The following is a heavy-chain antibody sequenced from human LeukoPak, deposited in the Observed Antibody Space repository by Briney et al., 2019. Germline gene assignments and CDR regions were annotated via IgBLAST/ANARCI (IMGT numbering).Heavy chain of an antibody. Sequence: PSETLSLTCAVSGGSISSGGYSWSWIRQPPGKGLEGIGYIYHSGSTYYNPSLKSRVTISVDRSKNQFSLKLSSVTAADTAVYYCARGDYYDSSGYPSYWYFDLWGRGTLVTVSS. V-gene: IGHV4-30-2*01. D-gene: IGHD3-22*01. J-gene: IGHJ2*01. CDR2: IYHSGST. CDR3: ARGDYYDSSGYPSYWYFDL. CDR1: GGSISSGGYS.